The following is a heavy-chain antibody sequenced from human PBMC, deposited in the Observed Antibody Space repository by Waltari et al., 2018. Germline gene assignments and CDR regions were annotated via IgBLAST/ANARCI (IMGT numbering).Heavy chain of an antibody. V-gene: IGHV3-74*02. CDR1: GFTFSPFW. CDR2: INSDGSET. J-gene: IGHJ4*02. Sequence: EVQLVESGGGLVPPGGSLILSCAASGFTFSPFWMHSVRHAPGQGLVWVSRINSDGSETNYADSVRGRFTISRDNAKNTLYLQMNNLRAEDTAMYYCARGWGGHVDYWGQGTLVTVSS. CDR3: ARGWGGHVDY. D-gene: IGHD3-16*01.